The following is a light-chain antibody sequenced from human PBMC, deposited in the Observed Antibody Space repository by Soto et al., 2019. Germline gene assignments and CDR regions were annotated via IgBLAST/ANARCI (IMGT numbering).Light chain of an antibody. Sequence: DIQMTQSPSSLSASVGDRVTISCRASQSISTYLNWYQQKPGTAPRLLIYRPSTVKSGVSPRFGGNGYGRDFTLSISTLRPDDIATYFCQHSYSSPPWTFGPVTKVE. J-gene: IGKJ1*01. CDR1: QSISTY. CDR2: RPS. V-gene: IGKV1-39*01. CDR3: QHSYSSPPWT.